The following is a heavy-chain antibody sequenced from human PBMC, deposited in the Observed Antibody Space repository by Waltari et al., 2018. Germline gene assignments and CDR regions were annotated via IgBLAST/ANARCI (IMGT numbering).Heavy chain of an antibody. D-gene: IGHD6-13*01. CDR2: IYHSGST. V-gene: IGHV4-38-2*01. J-gene: IGHJ3*02. CDR1: GYSISSGYY. Sequence: QVQLQESGPGLVKPSETLPLTCAVPGYSISSGYYWGWIRQPPGKGLEWIGSIYHSGSTYYNPSLKSRVTISVDTSKNQFSLKLSSVTAADTAVYYCARPRKYSSSWYAFDIWGQGTMVTVSS. CDR3: ARPRKYSSSWYAFDI.